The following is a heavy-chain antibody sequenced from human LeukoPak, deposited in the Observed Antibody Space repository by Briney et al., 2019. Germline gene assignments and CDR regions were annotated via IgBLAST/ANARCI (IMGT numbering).Heavy chain of an antibody. CDR1: GYTFTSYD. CDR3: ARDFENCSGGSCSSGGNYYYYMDV. J-gene: IGHJ6*03. Sequence: GASVKVSCKASGYTFTSYDVHWVRQAPGLGLEWMGLINPSGASTSYAQKFQGRVTMTRDTSTSTVYMELSSLRSEDTAVYYCARDFENCSGGSCSSGGNYYYYMDVWGKGTTVTISS. D-gene: IGHD2-15*01. CDR2: INPSGAST. V-gene: IGHV1-46*01.